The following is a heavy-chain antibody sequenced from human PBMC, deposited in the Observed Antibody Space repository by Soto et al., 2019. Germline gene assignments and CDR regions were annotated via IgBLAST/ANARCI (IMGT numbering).Heavy chain of an antibody. CDR1: GFSLSSSGGG. CDR3: VRMTWNAYGDYPFDH. D-gene: IGHD4-17*01. J-gene: IGHJ4*02. Sequence: QITLKESGPTLVKPTQTLTLTCNYSGFSLSSSGGGVGWIRQPPGKALEWLALVYWDDDRRYSPSLMSRLALTSDTSKSQVGLTLTDMDPVDTATYYCVRMTWNAYGDYPFDHWGQGALVTVSA. CDR2: VYWDDDR. V-gene: IGHV2-5*02.